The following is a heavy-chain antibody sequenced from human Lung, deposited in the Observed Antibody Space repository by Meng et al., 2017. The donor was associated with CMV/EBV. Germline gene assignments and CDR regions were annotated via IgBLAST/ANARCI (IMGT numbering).Heavy chain of an antibody. CDR3: ARDHYDFWSGYYLYYYYGMDV. CDR1: GFTFSSYS. J-gene: IGHJ6*02. Sequence: LTXXASGFTFSSYSMNWVRQAPGKGLEWVSSISSSSSYIYYADSVKGRFTISRDNAKNSLYLQMNSLRAEDTAVYYCARDHYDFWSGYYLYYYYGMDVXGQGXTVTVSS. CDR2: ISSSSSYI. V-gene: IGHV3-21*01. D-gene: IGHD3-3*01.